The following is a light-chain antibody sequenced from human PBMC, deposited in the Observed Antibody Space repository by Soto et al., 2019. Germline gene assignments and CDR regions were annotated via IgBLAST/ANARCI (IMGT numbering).Light chain of an antibody. J-gene: IGKJ3*01. CDR3: HQSYSTLT. CDR2: AAS. CDR1: QSISSY. Sequence: DIQMTQSPSSLSASVGDRVTITCRASQSISSYLNWYQQKPGKAPKLLIYAASSLQSGVPSRFSGSGSGTDFTLTISSLQPEDFATYYWHQSYSTLTFGPGTKVDIK. V-gene: IGKV1-39*01.